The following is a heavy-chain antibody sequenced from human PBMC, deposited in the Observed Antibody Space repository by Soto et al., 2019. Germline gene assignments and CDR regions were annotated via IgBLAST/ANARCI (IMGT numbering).Heavy chain of an antibody. V-gene: IGHV3-23*01. D-gene: IGHD3-16*01. Sequence: GGSLRLSCVASGFTFSSYAMSWVRQAPGKGLEWVSSISGNGGTTNYADSVKGRFTISRDNSKNTLYLQMNSLRAEDTAIYYCAKVGVSEGGYYYGMDVWGQGTTVTVSS. CDR1: GFTFSSYA. J-gene: IGHJ6*02. CDR2: ISGNGGTT. CDR3: AKVGVSEGGYYYGMDV.